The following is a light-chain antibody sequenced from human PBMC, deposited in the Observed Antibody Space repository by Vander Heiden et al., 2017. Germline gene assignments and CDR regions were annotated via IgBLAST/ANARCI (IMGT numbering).Light chain of an antibody. CDR2: AAS. CDR1: QSVSSSY. Sequence: EIVLTQSPGTLSLSPGERATLSCRASQSVSSSYLAWYQQKPGQAPRLIIYAASSSATGIPDRFSGSGSGTDFTLTISRLEPEDFAVYYCQQYGSSLYTFGQGTKLEIK. J-gene: IGKJ2*01. V-gene: IGKV3-20*01. CDR3: QQYGSSLYT.